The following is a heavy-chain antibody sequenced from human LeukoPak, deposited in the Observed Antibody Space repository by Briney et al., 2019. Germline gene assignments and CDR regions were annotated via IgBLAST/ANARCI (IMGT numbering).Heavy chain of an antibody. D-gene: IGHD1-26*01. CDR2: IYRSGTT. CDR1: GGSISSTNW. Sequence: SETLSLTCAVSGGSISSTNWWSWVRQPPGKGLEWIGEIYRSGTTNYNPSLKSRVTISVDTSKNQFSLKVTSVTAADTAVYYCARVLGVGTTRTFDYWGQGTLVTVSS. V-gene: IGHV4-4*02. J-gene: IGHJ4*02. CDR3: ARVLGVGTTRTFDY.